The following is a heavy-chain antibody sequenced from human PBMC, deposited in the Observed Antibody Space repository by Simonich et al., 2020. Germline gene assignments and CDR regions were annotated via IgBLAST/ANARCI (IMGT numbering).Heavy chain of an antibody. J-gene: IGHJ3*02. CDR3: ARGPRWTGDDAFDI. CDR1: GYTFTGCY. CDR2: SNPNRGGT. Sequence: QVQLVQSGAEVKKPGASVKVSCKASGYTFTGCYMHWVRQAPGQGLELRGWSNPNRGGTNEAHEVQGRVTMTRDTSISTAYMERGRLRSDDTAVYYCARGPRWTGDDAFDIWGQGTMVTVSS. V-gene: IGHV1-2*07. D-gene: IGHD7-27*01.